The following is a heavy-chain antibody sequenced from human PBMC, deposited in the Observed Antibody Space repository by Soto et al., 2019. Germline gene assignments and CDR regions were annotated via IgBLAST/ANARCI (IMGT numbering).Heavy chain of an antibody. D-gene: IGHD6-6*01. J-gene: IGHJ6*02. CDR1: GYTFITYG. Sequence: QVQLVQSGAEVKKPGASVKVSCKASGYTFITYGISWVRQAPGQGLEWMGWISSYNGNTNYAQKLQGRVTMTTDTSTTTAYMELRSLRSDDTAVYYCARDRPTSSIRARDYCYAMDGWGQGTTVTVSS. CDR3: ARDRPTSSIRARDYCYAMDG. V-gene: IGHV1-18*01. CDR2: ISSYNGNT.